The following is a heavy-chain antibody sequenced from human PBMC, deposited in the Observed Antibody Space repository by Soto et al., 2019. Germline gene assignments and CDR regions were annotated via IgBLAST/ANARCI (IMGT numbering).Heavy chain of an antibody. D-gene: IGHD5-12*01. Sequence: EVQLLESGGGLVQPGGSLRLSCAASGFTFSSYAMSWVRQAPGKGLEWVSAISGSGASTYYADSVKGRFTISRDNSKDTLYLQMNSLRAEDTALYYCAKGGLNIVATIRWGQGTLVTFSS. J-gene: IGHJ4*02. V-gene: IGHV3-23*01. CDR2: ISGSGAST. CDR1: GFTFSSYA. CDR3: AKGGLNIVATIR.